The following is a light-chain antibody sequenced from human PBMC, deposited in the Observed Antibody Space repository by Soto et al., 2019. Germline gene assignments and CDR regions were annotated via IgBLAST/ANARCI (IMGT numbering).Light chain of an antibody. V-gene: IGLV4-69*01. CDR2: LNSDGSH. CDR1: SGHSSYA. J-gene: IGLJ2*01. Sequence: QLVLTQSPSASASLGASVKLTCTLSSGHSSYAIAWHQQQPEKGPRYLMKLNSDGSHSKGDGIPDRFSGSSSGAERSLTISSLQSEDEADYYCQTWGTGMVFGGGTKVTVL. CDR3: QTWGTGMV.